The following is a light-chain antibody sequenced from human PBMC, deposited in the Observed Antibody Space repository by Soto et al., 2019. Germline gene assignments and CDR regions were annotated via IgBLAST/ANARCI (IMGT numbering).Light chain of an antibody. CDR3: MQGTHWPYT. J-gene: IGKJ2*01. CDR2: QVS. CDR1: VSLVYSDGNIY. Sequence: DVVMTQSPLSLAVTLGQPASISCRSSVSLVYSDGNIYLNWFQQRPGQSPRRLIYQVSNRDSGVPDRFSGSVSGTDFTLKISRVEAEDVGVYYCMQGTHWPYTFGQGTKLEIK. V-gene: IGKV2-30*01.